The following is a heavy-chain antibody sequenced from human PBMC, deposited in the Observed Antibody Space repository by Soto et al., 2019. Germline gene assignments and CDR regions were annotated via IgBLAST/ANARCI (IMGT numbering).Heavy chain of an antibody. CDR2: IYYSGST. CDR1: GGSISSSSYY. J-gene: IGHJ5*02. V-gene: IGHV4-39*01. CDR3: ARRRIQLWFETLGWFDP. D-gene: IGHD5-18*01. Sequence: SETLSLTCTVSGGSISSSSYYWGWIRQPPGKGLGWIGSIYYSGSTYYNPSLKSRVTISVDTSKNQFSLKLSSVTAADTAVYYCARRRIQLWFETLGWFDPWGQGTLVTVSS.